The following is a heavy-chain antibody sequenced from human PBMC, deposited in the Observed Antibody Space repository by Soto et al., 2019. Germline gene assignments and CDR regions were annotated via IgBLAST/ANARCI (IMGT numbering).Heavy chain of an antibody. CDR3: AKRSGGFSEFDF. CDR1: GFTFSGFA. Sequence: EVQLLESGGGLVQPGGSLRLSCAASGFTFSGFAMNWVRQAPGKGLEWVSSVDYSGVYTFYAASVKGRFTISRDNSKNMVYLELNSLRAEDTAVYYSAKRSGGFSEFDFWGQGALVIVSS. D-gene: IGHD5-12*01. V-gene: IGHV3-23*01. J-gene: IGHJ5*01. CDR2: VDYSGVYT.